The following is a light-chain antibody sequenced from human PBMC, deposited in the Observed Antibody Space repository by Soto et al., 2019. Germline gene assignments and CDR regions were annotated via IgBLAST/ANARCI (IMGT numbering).Light chain of an antibody. V-gene: IGKV3-15*01. CDR3: QQYNNWPFT. J-gene: IGKJ5*01. CDR1: QSISSY. Sequence: EIVMTQSPPTLSVSPGERATLSCRASQSISSYLAWYQQKPGQARRLLIYGASTRATGIPARFSGSGSGTEFTLTISSLQSEDFAVYYCQQYNNWPFTFGQGTRLEIK. CDR2: GAS.